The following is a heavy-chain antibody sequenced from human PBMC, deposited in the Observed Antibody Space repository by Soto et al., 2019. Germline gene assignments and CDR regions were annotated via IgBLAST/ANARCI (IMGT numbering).Heavy chain of an antibody. Sequence: SGPTLVKPTQTLTLTCTFSGFSLSTSGVGVGWIRQPPGKALEWLALIYWDDDKRYSPSLKSRLTITKDTSKNQVVLTMTNMDPVDTATYYCAHRIVSPMNNWFDPWGQGTLVTVSS. CDR1: GFSLSTSGVG. J-gene: IGHJ5*02. D-gene: IGHD2-15*01. CDR2: IYWDDDK. CDR3: AHRIVSPMNNWFDP. V-gene: IGHV2-5*02.